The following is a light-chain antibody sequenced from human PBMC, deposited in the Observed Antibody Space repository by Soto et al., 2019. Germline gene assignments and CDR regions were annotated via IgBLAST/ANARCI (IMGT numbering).Light chain of an antibody. CDR2: AAS. CDR3: QQSYSTPLFT. Sequence: DIQMTQSPNSLSASVGDRVTITCRASQSIVTYLNWYQQKPGKAPNLLVYAASSLQSGVPSRFSGSGSGTDFTLTITTLQPEDFATYYCQQSYSTPLFTFGPGTKVDIK. CDR1: QSIVTY. J-gene: IGKJ3*01. V-gene: IGKV1-39*01.